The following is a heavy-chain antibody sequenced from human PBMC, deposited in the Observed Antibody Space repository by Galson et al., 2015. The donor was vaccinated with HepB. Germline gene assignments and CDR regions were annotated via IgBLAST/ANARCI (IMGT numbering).Heavy chain of an antibody. V-gene: IGHV3-64*01. J-gene: IGHJ4*02. CDR3: ARDPTNGYSGYVFLDY. Sequence: SLRLSCAASGFTFSSYAMHWVRQAPGKGLEYVSAISSNGGSTYYANSVKGRFTISRDNSKNTLYLQMGSLRAEDMAVYYCARDPTNGYSGYVFLDYWGQGTLVTVSS. CDR1: GFTFSSYA. D-gene: IGHD5-12*01. CDR2: ISSNGGST.